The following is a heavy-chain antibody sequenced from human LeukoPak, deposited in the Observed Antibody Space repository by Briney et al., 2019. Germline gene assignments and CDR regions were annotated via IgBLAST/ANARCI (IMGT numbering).Heavy chain of an antibody. V-gene: IGHV1-2*02. Sequence: ASVKVSCKASGYTFSGYQIHWVRQAPGQGLEWMGWINSNSGDTKYAQKFQGRVTMTSDTSTSTVYMELSRLSSDDTAVYSCARGAVSGTYRYLYWGQGTLVTVSS. CDR3: ARGAVSGTYRYLY. CDR1: GYTFSGYQ. J-gene: IGHJ4*02. CDR2: INSNSGDT. D-gene: IGHD3-16*02.